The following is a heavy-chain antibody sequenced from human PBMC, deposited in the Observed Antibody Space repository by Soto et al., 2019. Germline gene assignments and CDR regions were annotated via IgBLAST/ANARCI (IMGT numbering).Heavy chain of an antibody. CDR3: ARDRQKAPAPDY. CDR1: GFTVSSNY. CDR2: IYSGGTT. Sequence: PGGSLRLSCAASGFTVSSNYMSWVRQAPGKGLEWVSVIYSGGTTYYADSVKGRFTISSDNSKSTLYLQMNSLRAEDTAVYYCARDRQKAPAPDYWGQGTLVTVSS. V-gene: IGHV3-53*01. J-gene: IGHJ4*02.